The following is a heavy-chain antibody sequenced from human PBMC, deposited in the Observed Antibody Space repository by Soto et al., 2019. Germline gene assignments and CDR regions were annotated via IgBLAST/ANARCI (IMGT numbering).Heavy chain of an antibody. CDR3: TTGYYYDSSGYYPPGGY. J-gene: IGHJ4*02. Sequence: GGSLRLSCAASGFTFSSAWMNWVRQAPGKGLEWVGRIKSKTDGGTTDYAAPVKGRFTISRDDSKNTLYLQMNSLKTEDTAVYYCTTGYYYDSSGYYPPGGYWGQGTLVTVSS. CDR1: GFTFSSAW. D-gene: IGHD3-22*01. V-gene: IGHV3-15*07. CDR2: IKSKTDGGTT.